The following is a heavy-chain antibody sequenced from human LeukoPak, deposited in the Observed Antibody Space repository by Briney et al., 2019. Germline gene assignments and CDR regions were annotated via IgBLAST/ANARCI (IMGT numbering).Heavy chain of an antibody. D-gene: IGHD3-3*01. CDR2: IYTSGST. Sequence: PSETLSLTCTVSGGSISSGSFYRSWIRQPAGKGLEWIGRIYTSGSTNYNPSLKSRVTISIDTSKNQFSLKLSSMTAADTAVYYCARGFDFWSGKELWGQGTLVTVSS. J-gene: IGHJ4*02. CDR1: GGSISSGSFY. V-gene: IGHV4-61*02. CDR3: ARGFDFWSGKEL.